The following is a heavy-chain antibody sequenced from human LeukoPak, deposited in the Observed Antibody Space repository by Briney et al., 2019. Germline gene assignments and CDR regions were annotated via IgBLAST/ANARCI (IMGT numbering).Heavy chain of an antibody. CDR2: IKQDGSEN. CDR1: GFTFSSYA. Sequence: HPGGSLRLSCAASGFTFSSYAMSWVRQAPGKGLEWVANIKQDGSENYYVDSVKGRFTISRDNAKNSLYLQMNSLTAEDTAVYYCARGGGGSSPRQDYWGQGTLVTVSS. D-gene: IGHD6-6*01. J-gene: IGHJ4*02. V-gene: IGHV3-7*01. CDR3: ARGGGGSSPRQDY.